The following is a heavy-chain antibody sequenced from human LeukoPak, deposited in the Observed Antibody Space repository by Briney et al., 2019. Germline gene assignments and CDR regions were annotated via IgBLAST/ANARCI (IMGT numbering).Heavy chain of an antibody. D-gene: IGHD2-15*01. CDR1: GFTFSSYS. CDR2: INSGSSYM. CDR3: AREGGHEFDY. V-gene: IGHV3-21*05. J-gene: IGHJ4*02. Sequence: PGGSLRLSCAASGFTFSSYSMNWVRQAPGKGLEWVSYINSGSSYMYYPDSVKGRFTISRDNAKNSLYLQMNSLRVEDTAVYYCAREGGHEFDYWGQGTLVTVSS.